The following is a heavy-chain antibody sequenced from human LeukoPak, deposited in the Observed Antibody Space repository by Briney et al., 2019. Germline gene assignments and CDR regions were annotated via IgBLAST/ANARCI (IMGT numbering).Heavy chain of an antibody. D-gene: IGHD6-6*01. CDR3: ARGGGRSIAARNGYAFDI. V-gene: IGHV3-30-3*01. CDR2: ISYDGSNK. J-gene: IGHJ3*02. CDR1: GFTFSSYA. Sequence: GGSLRLSCAASGFTFSSYAMHWVRQAPGKGLEWVAVISYDGSNKYYADSVKGRFTISRDNAKNSLYLQMNSLRAEDTAVYYCARGGGRSIAARNGYAFDIWGQGTMVTVSS.